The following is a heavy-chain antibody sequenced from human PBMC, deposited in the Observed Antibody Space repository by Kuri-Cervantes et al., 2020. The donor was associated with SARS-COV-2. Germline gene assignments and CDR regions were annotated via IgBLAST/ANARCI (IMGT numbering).Heavy chain of an antibody. CDR2: ISSGSSYI. CDR3: ARGGATIFVERGGLDY. D-gene: IGHD3-3*01. V-gene: IGHV3-21*01. J-gene: IGHJ4*02. Sequence: GGSLRLSCAASGFTFSSYSMNWVRQAPGKGLEWVSSISSGSSYIYYADSVKGRFTISRDNAKNSLYLQMNSLRAEDTAVYYCARGGATIFVERGGLDYWGQGTLVTVSS. CDR1: GFTFSSYS.